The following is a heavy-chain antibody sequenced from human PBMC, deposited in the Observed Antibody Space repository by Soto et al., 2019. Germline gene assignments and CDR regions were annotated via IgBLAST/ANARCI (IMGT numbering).Heavy chain of an antibody. J-gene: IGHJ6*02. V-gene: IGHV3-33*01. CDR2: IWYDGSNK. D-gene: IGHD6-13*01. CDR1: GFTFSSYG. CDR3: ARDRIAAADGYYGMDV. Sequence: LRLSCAASGFTFSSYGMHWVRQAPGKGLEWVAVIWYDGSNKYYADSVKGRFTISRDNSKNTLYLQMNSLRAEDTAVYYCARDRIAAADGYYGMDVWGQGTTVTVSS.